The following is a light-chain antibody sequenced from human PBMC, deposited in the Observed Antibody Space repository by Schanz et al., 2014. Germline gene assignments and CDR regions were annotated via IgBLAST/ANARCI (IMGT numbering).Light chain of an antibody. CDR2: DNS. Sequence: QSVLTQPPSVSAAPGQKVTISCSGSSSNIGNNYVSWYQQFPGTAPKVLIYDNSKRHSGIPDRFSGSKSGTSATLGITGLQTGDEADYYCETWDSSLSAGVFGGGTKVTVL. CDR3: ETWDSSLSAGV. CDR1: SSNIGNNY. J-gene: IGLJ3*02. V-gene: IGLV1-51*01.